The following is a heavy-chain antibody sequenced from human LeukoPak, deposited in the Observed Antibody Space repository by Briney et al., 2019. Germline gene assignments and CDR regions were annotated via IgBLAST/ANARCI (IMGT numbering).Heavy chain of an antibody. V-gene: IGHV1-18*01. CDR3: ATYRQVLLPFES. CDR2: ISAYNGNT. D-gene: IGHD2-8*02. J-gene: IGHJ4*02. Sequence: AASVKVSCKASGYTFTSYDISWVRQAPGQGLEWMGWISAYNGNTNYAQKLQGRVTMTRDTSTSTAYMELRSLRSDDTAIYYCATYRQVLLPFESWGQGTLVTVSS. CDR1: GYTFTSYD.